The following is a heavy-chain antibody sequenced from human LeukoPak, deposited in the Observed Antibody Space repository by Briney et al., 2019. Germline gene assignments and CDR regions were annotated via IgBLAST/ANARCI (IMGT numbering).Heavy chain of an antibody. CDR3: ARELAAAGKDY. V-gene: IGHV1-46*01. Sequence: ASVKVSCKASGCTLTSYYIHWVRQAPRQGLEWMGIINPNGGSTSYSQNFQGRVTMSRDMSTSTIYVELSSLRSEDTAVYYCARELAAAGKDYWGQGTLVTVSS. CDR2: INPNGGST. CDR1: GCTLTSYY. D-gene: IGHD6-13*01. J-gene: IGHJ4*02.